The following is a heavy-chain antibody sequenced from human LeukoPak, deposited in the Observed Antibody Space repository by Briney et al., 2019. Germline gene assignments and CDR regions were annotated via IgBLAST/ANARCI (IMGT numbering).Heavy chain of an antibody. D-gene: IGHD6-6*01. J-gene: IGHJ4*02. CDR3: ARAPMGAAPLY. Sequence: ASVKVSCKASGYTFTNFDINWVRQAPGQGLEWMGWMNPVSGNAGSAQKFQGRVTLTRDTSITTAYMELSSLTSDDTAFYYCARAPMGAAPLYWGQGTLVTVSS. V-gene: IGHV1-8*01. CDR1: GYTFTNFD. CDR2: MNPVSGNA.